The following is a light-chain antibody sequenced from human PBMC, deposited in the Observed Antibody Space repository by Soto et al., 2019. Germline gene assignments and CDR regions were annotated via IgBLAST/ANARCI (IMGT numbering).Light chain of an antibody. CDR1: QSLSYY. Sequence: EIVLTQSPATLSLSPGESATLSCRASQSLSYYLAWYQQKPGQAPRLLIYDASHRATGIPVRFSGSGSGTDFTLTISSPEPEDFAVYYCQQRTYSITFGQGTRLEIK. V-gene: IGKV3-11*01. CDR2: DAS. CDR3: QQRTYSIT. J-gene: IGKJ5*01.